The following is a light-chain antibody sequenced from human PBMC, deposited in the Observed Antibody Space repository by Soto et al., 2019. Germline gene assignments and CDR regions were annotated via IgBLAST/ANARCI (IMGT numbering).Light chain of an antibody. V-gene: IGLV2-11*01. CDR1: SSDVGGYNY. J-gene: IGLJ1*01. Sequence: QSALTQPRSVSGSPGQSVTISCTGTSSDVGGYNYVSWYQQHPGKAPKVMIYDVSKRPSGVPDRFSGSKSGNTASLTISGLQAEDEAYYYFCSYAGSYTLYVFGTGTKLTVL. CDR3: CSYAGSYTLYV. CDR2: DVS.